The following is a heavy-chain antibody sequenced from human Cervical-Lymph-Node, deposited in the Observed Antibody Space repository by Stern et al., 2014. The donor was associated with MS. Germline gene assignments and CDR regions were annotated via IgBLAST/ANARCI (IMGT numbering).Heavy chain of an antibody. CDR2: TRNKPKGYTT. Sequence: EVQLVESGGGLVQPGGSLRLSCAASGFTFSDHYMDWVRQDPGQGLEWVGRTRNKPKGYTTEYAASVKGRFTISRDDSQNSLYPHMNSLNTEDTAVYYCARGGTAATNYYYGLDVWGQGTTVTVSS. V-gene: IGHV3-72*01. CDR1: GFTFSDHY. CDR3: ARGGTAATNYYYGLDV. D-gene: IGHD2-15*01. J-gene: IGHJ6*02.